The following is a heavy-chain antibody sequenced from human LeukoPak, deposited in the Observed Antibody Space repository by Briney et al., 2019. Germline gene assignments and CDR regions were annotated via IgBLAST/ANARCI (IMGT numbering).Heavy chain of an antibody. Sequence: SQTLSLTCTVSGGSISSGGYYWSRIRQHPGMGLVWIGYIYYSGSTYYNPSLKSRVTISVDTSKNQFSLKLSSVTAADTAVYYCARALEWLPKFDYWGQGTLVTVSS. J-gene: IGHJ4*02. CDR3: ARALEWLPKFDY. V-gene: IGHV4-31*03. D-gene: IGHD3-3*01. CDR2: IYYSGST. CDR1: GGSISSGGYY.